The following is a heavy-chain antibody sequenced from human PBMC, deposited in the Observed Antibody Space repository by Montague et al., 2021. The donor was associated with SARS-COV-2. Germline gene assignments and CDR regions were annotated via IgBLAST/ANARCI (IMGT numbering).Heavy chain of an antibody. CDR2: IYYSGST. J-gene: IGHJ2*01. CDR3: ARSTFYSSGWWDNWYFDL. Sequence: SETLSLTCTVSGDSISSYYWSWIRQSPGKGLEWIGYIYYSGSTNYNPSLKSRVTMSVDTSKNQFSLKLSSVTAADTAVYYCARSTFYSSGWWDNWYFDLWGRGTLVTVSS. CDR1: GDSISSYY. D-gene: IGHD6-19*01. V-gene: IGHV4-59*12.